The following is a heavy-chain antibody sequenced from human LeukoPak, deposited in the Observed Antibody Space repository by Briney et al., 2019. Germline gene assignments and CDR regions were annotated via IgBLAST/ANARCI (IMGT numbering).Heavy chain of an antibody. J-gene: IGHJ6*03. V-gene: IGHV4-59*01. CDR1: GGSISSYY. CDR2: IYYRVST. Sequence: SETLSLTCTVSGGSISSYYWSWIRQPPGKGLEWIGYIYYRVSTNYNPSLKSRVTISVDTSKNKFSLKLSSVTAADTAVYYCAREITIFGVAHYYMDVWGKGTTVTVSS. CDR3: AREITIFGVAHYYMDV. D-gene: IGHD3-3*01.